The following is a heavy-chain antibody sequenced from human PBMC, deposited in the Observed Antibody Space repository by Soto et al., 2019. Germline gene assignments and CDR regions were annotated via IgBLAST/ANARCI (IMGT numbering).Heavy chain of an antibody. CDR3: ARPRAPFNTGYYGGFDP. CDR2: IYSTGNT. V-gene: IGHV4-4*07. CDR1: GGSMSNYY. Sequence: QVQLQESGPGLVKPSETLSLTCTVSGGSMSNYYWSWIRQPAGKGLEWIGHIYSTGNTNYNPSLRNRVSMSLDTSKNQCSLRLSSVTAADTAVYYCARPRAPFNTGYYGGFDPWGQGTLVTVSS. D-gene: IGHD3-9*01. J-gene: IGHJ5*02.